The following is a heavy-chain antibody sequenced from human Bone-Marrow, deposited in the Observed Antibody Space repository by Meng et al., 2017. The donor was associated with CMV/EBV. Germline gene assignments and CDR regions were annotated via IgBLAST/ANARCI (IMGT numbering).Heavy chain of an antibody. CDR2: VYSGGDTT. J-gene: IGHJ4*02. D-gene: IGHD1-26*01. CDR3: ARVRTGSLDY. Sequence: GGSLRLSCAASGLNFIYYMSWVRQAPGKGLEWVSVVYSGGDTTYYADSVKGRFTISRDNSRNTVYLYMNNLRAEDTAVYYCARVRTGSLDYWAQGALVTFPS. CDR1: GLNFIYY. V-gene: IGHV3-53*01.